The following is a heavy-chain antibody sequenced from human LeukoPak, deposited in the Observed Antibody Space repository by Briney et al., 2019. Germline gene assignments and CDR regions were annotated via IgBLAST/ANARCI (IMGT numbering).Heavy chain of an antibody. CDR2: IGYGASSI. J-gene: IGHJ4*02. Sequence: GSLRPSCEALGFRFSSYGMHWVRQAPGKGLEGVALIGYGASSIHYADSVKGRFTISRDNSKNTLYLQMDSLRAEDTAVYYCAKDRGIAHYFDYWGQGSLVTVSS. D-gene: IGHD6-13*01. CDR1: GFRFSSYG. V-gene: IGHV3-30*02. CDR3: AKDRGIAHYFDY.